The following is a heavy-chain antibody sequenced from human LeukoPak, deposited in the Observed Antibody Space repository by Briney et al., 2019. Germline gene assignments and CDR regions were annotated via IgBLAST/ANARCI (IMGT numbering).Heavy chain of an antibody. V-gene: IGHV3-48*04. CDR1: GFTFSSYS. D-gene: IGHD3-3*01. CDR2: ISSSSSTI. J-gene: IGHJ4*02. Sequence: GGSLRLSCVGSGFTFSSYSMNWVRQVPGKGLEWVSFISSSSSTIDYADSMKGRFTISRDNPKNSLYLQMNSLRVEDTAIYYCAKTPHYDFWSDHWGQGTLVTVSS. CDR3: AKTPHYDFWSDH.